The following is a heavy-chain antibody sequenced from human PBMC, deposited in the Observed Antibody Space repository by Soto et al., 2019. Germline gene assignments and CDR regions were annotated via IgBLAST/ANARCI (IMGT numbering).Heavy chain of an antibody. CDR3: ARGPSGWFGYDY. CDR1: GLTLSSSW. J-gene: IGHJ4*02. Sequence: SLRLSCAASGLTLSSSWMHWFRQAPGKGLVWVSRINSGASTTNYADSVKGRFTISRDNAKNTLYLQMDSLTAEDTAVYYCARGPSGWFGYDYWGQGTLVTVSS. D-gene: IGHD3-10*01. CDR2: INSGASTT. V-gene: IGHV3-74*01.